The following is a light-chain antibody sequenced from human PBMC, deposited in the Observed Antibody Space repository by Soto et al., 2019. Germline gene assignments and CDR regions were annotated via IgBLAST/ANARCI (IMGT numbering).Light chain of an antibody. V-gene: IGKV1-9*01. CDR2: AAS. Sequence: IQLTQTPSSLSASVGDRVTITCRASQGISSFLAWYQQKPGKAPKLLIYAASSLQSGVPSRFSGSASGTEFTLTISSLQPDDFATYYCQQYNSYSTFGQGTKVDIK. J-gene: IGKJ1*01. CDR3: QQYNSYST. CDR1: QGISSF.